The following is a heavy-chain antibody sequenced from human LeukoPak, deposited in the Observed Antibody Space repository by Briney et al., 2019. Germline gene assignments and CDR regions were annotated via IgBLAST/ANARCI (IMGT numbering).Heavy chain of an antibody. D-gene: IGHD3-22*01. CDR1: GYTFTGFY. Sequence: ASVKVSCKASGYTFTGFYMHWVRQAPGQGLEWMGWIKADSGGTNYAQRFQGRATMTRDTSISTAYMDLSRLRSDDTAVYHCATSGYPYNAFDIWGQGTMVTVSS. V-gene: IGHV1-2*02. CDR2: IKADSGGT. J-gene: IGHJ3*02. CDR3: ATSGYPYNAFDI.